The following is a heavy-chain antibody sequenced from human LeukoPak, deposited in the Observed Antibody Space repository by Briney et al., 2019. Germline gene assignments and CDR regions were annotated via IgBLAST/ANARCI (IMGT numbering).Heavy chain of an antibody. V-gene: IGHV4-34*01. D-gene: IGHD1-26*01. CDR3: ARPKTNNYYWDYFDY. J-gene: IGHJ4*02. CDR1: GGSFSGYY. CDR2: INHSGST. Sequence: SETLSLTCAVYGGSFSGYYWSWIRQPPGKGLEWIGEINHSGSTNYNPSLKSRVTISVDTSKNQFSLKLSSVTAADTAVYYCARPKTNNYYWDYFDYWGQGTLVTVSS.